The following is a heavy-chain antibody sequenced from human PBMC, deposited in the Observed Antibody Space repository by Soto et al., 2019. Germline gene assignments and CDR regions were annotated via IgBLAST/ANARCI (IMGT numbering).Heavy chain of an antibody. J-gene: IGHJ5*02. CDR2: MNPNSGNT. Sequence: QVQLVQSGAEVKKPGASVKVSCKASGYTFTSYDINWVRQATGQGLEWMGWMNPNSGNTGYAQKFQGRVTMTRTTSISTAYMELSSLRSEDTAVYYWARERSAAGTGWFDPWGQGTLVTVSS. CDR1: GYTFTSYD. V-gene: IGHV1-8*01. D-gene: IGHD6-13*01. CDR3: ARERSAAGTGWFDP.